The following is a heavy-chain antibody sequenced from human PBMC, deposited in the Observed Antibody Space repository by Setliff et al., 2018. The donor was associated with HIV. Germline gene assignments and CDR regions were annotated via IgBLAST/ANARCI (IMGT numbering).Heavy chain of an antibody. Sequence: SETLSLTCTVSGGSISSYYWSWIRQPPGKGLEWIGYIYTSGSTNYNPSLKSRVTISLDTSKNQFSLKLSSVTAADTAVYYCARHFGWLPREIDYWGQGTLVTVSS. CDR3: ARHFGWLPREIDY. D-gene: IGHD5-12*01. CDR2: IYTSGST. V-gene: IGHV4-4*09. CDR1: GGSISSYY. J-gene: IGHJ4*02.